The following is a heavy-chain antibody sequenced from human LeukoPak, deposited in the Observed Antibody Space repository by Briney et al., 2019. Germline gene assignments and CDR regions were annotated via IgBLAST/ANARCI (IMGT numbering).Heavy chain of an antibody. CDR2: IIPIFGTA. CDR1: GGTFSSYA. CDR3: ASPVSGYSSSFGY. D-gene: IGHD6-13*01. V-gene: IGHV1-69*01. J-gene: IGHJ4*02. Sequence: ASVKVSCKASGGTFSSYAISWVRQAPGQGLEWMGGIIPIFGTANYAQKFQGRVTITADESTSTAYMELSSLRSEDTAVYYCASPVSGYSSSFGYWGQGTLVTVSS.